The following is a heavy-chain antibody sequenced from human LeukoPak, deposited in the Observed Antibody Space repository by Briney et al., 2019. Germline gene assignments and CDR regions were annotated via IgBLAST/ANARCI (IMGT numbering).Heavy chain of an antibody. D-gene: IGHD6-13*01. CDR2: IRYDGSNK. V-gene: IGHV3-30*02. J-gene: IGHJ6*03. CDR1: GFTFSSYG. Sequence: GGSLRLSCAASGFTFSSYGMHWVRQAPGKGLEWVAFIRYDGSNKYYADSVKGRFTISRDNSKNTLYLQMNSLRAEDTAVYYCAKDKGIAAAPLDYMDVWGKGTTVTVSS. CDR3: AKDKGIAAAPLDYMDV.